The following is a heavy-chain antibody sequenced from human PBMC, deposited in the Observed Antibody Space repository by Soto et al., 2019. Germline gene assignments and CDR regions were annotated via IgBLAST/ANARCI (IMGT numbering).Heavy chain of an antibody. Sequence: GGSLRLSCAASWVTFTSYAMTWVRQVPGEGLQWVSSISKSGDSTYYADSVKGRFTTSRDNSKNTLYLQMNSLRAEDTAIYYCAKGSFGFDYWGQGTLVTAPQ. CDR3: AKGSFGFDY. J-gene: IGHJ4*02. D-gene: IGHD3-10*01. CDR1: WVTFTSYA. CDR2: ISKSGDST. V-gene: IGHV3-23*01.